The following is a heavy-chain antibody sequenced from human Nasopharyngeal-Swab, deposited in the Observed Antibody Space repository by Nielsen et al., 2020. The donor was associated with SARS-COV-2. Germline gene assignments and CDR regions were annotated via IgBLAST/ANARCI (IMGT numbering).Heavy chain of an antibody. CDR2: VSEDGSST. Sequence: GGSPKISCAAFGFTFSNDAMHWVRQAPDKGLEWVGIVSEDGSSTSYADSVKGRFTISRDNSKNTLFLQMSSVRVEDTAVYYCARAGTPIVGYYYYMDVWGIGATVIVSS. CDR3: ARAGTPIVGYYYYMDV. V-gene: IGHV3-30-3*01. D-gene: IGHD2-21*01. CDR1: GFTFSNDA. J-gene: IGHJ6*03.